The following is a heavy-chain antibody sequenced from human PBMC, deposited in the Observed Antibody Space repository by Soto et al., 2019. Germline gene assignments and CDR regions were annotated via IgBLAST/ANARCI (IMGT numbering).Heavy chain of an antibody. J-gene: IGHJ4*02. CDR1: GCTFSNYA. CDR2: ITGGGDTT. D-gene: IGHD4-17*01. CDR3: AREAYGDYVYFDY. V-gene: IGHV3-23*01. Sequence: GGSLRLSCAASGCTFSNYAMTWVRQAPGRGLEWVSVITGGGDTTYYADSVKGRFTISRDNSKNTLSLQMNSLRAEDTAVYYCAREAYGDYVYFDYWGQGTLVTVSS.